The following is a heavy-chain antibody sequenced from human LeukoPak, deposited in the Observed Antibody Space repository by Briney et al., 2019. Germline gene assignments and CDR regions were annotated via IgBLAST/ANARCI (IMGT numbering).Heavy chain of an antibody. CDR2: IYYSGST. CDR3: ARLIERFDAFDI. V-gene: IGHV4-39*01. CDR1: GGSISSSSYY. Sequence: SEALSLTCTVSGGSISSSSYYWGWIRQPPGKGLEWIGGIYYSGSTYYNPSLKSRVTISVDTSKNQFSLKLSSVTAADTAVYYCARLIERFDAFDIWGQGTMVTVSS. J-gene: IGHJ3*02. D-gene: IGHD2-21*01.